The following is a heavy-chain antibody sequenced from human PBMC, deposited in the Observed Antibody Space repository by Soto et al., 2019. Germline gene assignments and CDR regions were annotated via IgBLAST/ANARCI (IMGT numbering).Heavy chain of an antibody. Sequence: GGSLRLSCAASGFTFDDYTMHWVRQAPGKGLEWVSLISWDGGSTYYADSVKGRFTISRDNSKNSLYPQMNSLRTEDTALYYCAKDLRGYSYGCPFYWGQGTLVTVSS. CDR2: ISWDGGST. CDR1: GFTFDDYT. V-gene: IGHV3-43*01. D-gene: IGHD5-18*01. J-gene: IGHJ4*02. CDR3: AKDLRGYSYGCPFY.